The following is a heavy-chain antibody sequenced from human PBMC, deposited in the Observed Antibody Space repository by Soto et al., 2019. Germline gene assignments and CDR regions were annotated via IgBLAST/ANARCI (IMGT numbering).Heavy chain of an antibody. Sequence: GGSLRLSCAASGFTFSSYSMNWVRQAPGKGLEWVSSISSSSSYIYYADSVKGRFTISRDNAKNSLYLQINSLRAEDTAVYYCARVEAPFYYYYGMDVWGQGTTVTVSS. CDR2: ISSSSSYI. CDR1: GFTFSSYS. J-gene: IGHJ6*02. V-gene: IGHV3-21*01. CDR3: ARVEAPFYYYYGMDV.